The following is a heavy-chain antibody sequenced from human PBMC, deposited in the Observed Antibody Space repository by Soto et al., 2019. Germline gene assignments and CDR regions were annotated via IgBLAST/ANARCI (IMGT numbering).Heavy chain of an antibody. D-gene: IGHD4-17*01. CDR2: ISDRGDNT. CDR1: GVTFSSYG. Sequence: PGGSLRLSCAASGVTFSSYGMHWVRQAPGKGLEWVSGISDRGDNTYYADSVRGRSTISRDNAKTTLYLQRNSLRAEDTAVYYCAKDVSYGGKRPYYFDYWGQGTLVTVSS. CDR3: AKDVSYGGKRPYYFDY. V-gene: IGHV3-23*01. J-gene: IGHJ4*02.